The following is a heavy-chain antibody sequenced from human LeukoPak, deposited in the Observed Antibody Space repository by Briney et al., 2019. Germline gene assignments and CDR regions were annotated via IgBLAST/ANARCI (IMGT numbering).Heavy chain of an antibody. J-gene: IGHJ3*02. CDR3: ARDGRLGKLSLFRAFDI. V-gene: IGHV3-21*01. Sequence: GGSLRLSCAASGFTFSSYSMNWVRQAPGKGLEWVSSISSSSSYIYYADSVKGRFTISRDNAKNSLYLQMNSLRAEDTAVYYCARDGRLGKLSLFRAFDIWGQGTMVTVSS. CDR1: GFTFSSYS. D-gene: IGHD3-16*02. CDR2: ISSSSSYI.